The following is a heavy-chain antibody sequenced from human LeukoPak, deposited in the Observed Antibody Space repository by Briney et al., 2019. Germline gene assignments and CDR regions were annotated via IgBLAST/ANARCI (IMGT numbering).Heavy chain of an antibody. J-gene: IGHJ4*02. CDR1: GYTFRRYF. D-gene: IGHD1-1*01. Sequence: ASVKVSCKASGYTFRRYFMNWVRQAPGQGLEWMGNFDTDTGNPRYAPGFTGHFVFSLDTSVSTAYLQINSLRAEDTAVYYCARGTPTPGVDYWGQGTQVTVSS. CDR2: FDTDTGNP. V-gene: IGHV7-4-1*02. CDR3: ARGTPTPGVDY.